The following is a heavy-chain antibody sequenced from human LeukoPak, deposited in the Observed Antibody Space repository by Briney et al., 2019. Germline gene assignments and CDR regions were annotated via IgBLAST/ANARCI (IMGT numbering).Heavy chain of an antibody. CDR2: IPNDGNDE. CDR1: GFNFRSYG. CDR3: VKDYYYGSGSYFDF. D-gene: IGHD3-22*01. V-gene: IGHV3-30*18. J-gene: IGHJ4*02. Sequence: GRSLRLSCAASGFNFRSYGMHWVRQAPGKGLEWLAVIPNDGNDEYYAESVKGRFTISRDNSKNMVFLQMKSLRAEDTAVYYCVKDYYYGSGSYFDFWGQGTLVTVSS.